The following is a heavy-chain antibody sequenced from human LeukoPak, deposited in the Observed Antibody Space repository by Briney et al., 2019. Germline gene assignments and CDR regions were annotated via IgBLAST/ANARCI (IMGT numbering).Heavy chain of an antibody. Sequence: GGSLRLSCAASGFTFSDYGMHWVRQAPGKGLEWVAFIRYDESNKYYADSVKGRFTISRGNSKNTLYLQMSSLRVEDTAVYVCAKDSNRGHSSNSPDHWGQGTLVTVSS. J-gene: IGHJ4*02. CDR1: GFTFSDYG. CDR3: AKDSNRGHSSNSPDH. V-gene: IGHV3-30*02. D-gene: IGHD6-13*01. CDR2: IRYDESNK.